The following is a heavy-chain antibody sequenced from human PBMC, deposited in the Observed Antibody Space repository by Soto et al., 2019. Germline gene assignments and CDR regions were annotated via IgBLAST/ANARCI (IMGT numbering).Heavy chain of an antibody. CDR1: GGSISSYY. J-gene: IGHJ3*01. D-gene: IGHD3-9*01. CDR3: ARGSFHILTGYHEAVET. CDR2: VFYSGST. Sequence: QVQLQESGPGLVKPSETLSLTCTVSGGSISSYYWNWIRQPPGKGLEWIGYVFYSGSTNYNPSLRIMITISVPTYTILASLMPNSVTAADTASDYCARGSFHILTGYHEAVETWGQGTMVTVSA. V-gene: IGHV4-59*01.